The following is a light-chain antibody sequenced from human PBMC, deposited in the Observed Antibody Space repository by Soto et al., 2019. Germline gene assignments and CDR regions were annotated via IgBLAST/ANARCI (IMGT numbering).Light chain of an antibody. V-gene: IGKV3-20*01. CDR3: KQCGTIPGT. J-gene: IGKJ1*01. CDR1: QSISGNY. Sequence: EIVLTQSPGTLSLSPGERATLSCRASQSISGNYLHWYQQKPGQAPRLLIFGTSTRATGIPDRFIGGGSATDFPLDSSRLEREDFAVYYCKQCGTIPGTGGQGTEVDSK. CDR2: GTS.